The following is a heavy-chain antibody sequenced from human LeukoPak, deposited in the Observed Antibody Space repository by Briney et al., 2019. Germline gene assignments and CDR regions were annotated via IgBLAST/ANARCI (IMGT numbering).Heavy chain of an antibody. CDR2: IYHSGST. V-gene: IGHV4-38-2*02. CDR1: GYSISSGYY. Sequence: PSETLSLTCTVSGYSISSGYYWGWIRPPPGKGLEWIGSIYHSGSTYYNPSLKSRVTISVDTSKNQFSLKLSSVTAADTAVYYCARGYSSSWYFSWFDPWGQGTLVTVSS. CDR3: ARGYSSSWYFSWFDP. J-gene: IGHJ5*02. D-gene: IGHD6-13*01.